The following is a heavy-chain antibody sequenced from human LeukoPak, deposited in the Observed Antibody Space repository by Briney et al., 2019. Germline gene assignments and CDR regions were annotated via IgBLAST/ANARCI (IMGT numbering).Heavy chain of an antibody. J-gene: IGHJ4*02. D-gene: IGHD4-17*01. Sequence: ASVKVSCKTSGYSFTGYHIHWVRQAPGQGLEWMGWINPNSGGTNFAQKFPARVTLTRDTSISTVYMELSSLRSDDTAIYYCARDSNQDYGGNSADHWGQGTLVTDSS. CDR3: ARDSNQDYGGNSADH. CDR2: INPNSGGT. CDR1: GYSFTGYH. V-gene: IGHV1-2*02.